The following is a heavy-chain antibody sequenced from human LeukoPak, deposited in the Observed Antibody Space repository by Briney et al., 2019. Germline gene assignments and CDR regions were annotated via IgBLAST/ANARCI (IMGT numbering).Heavy chain of an antibody. D-gene: IGHD3-16*01. CDR2: VNPNSGGT. V-gene: IGHV1-2*02. J-gene: IGHJ4*02. CDR1: GYTFTGYY. Sequence: ASVKVSCKASGYTFTGYYMHWVRQAPGQGLEWMGWVNPNSGGTNYAQKFQGRVTMTRDTSISTAYMELSRLRSEDTAVYYCARDNDSRDPPHFDYWGQGTLVTVSS. CDR3: ARDNDSRDPPHFDY.